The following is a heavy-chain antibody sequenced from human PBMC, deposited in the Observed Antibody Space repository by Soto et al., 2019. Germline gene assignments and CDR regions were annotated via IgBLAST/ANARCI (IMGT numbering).Heavy chain of an antibody. D-gene: IGHD3-10*01. CDR2: IYYSGTT. J-gene: IGHJ4*02. Sequence: QVQLQESGPGLVKPSETLSLTCTVSGGSISSYYWSWIRQPPGKGLEWIGYIYYSGTTNYNPSLKRRVSITVDASTNQFSLRLSSVTVAAAAVYYCSRRRGSGCADTGGFDYWGQGTLVTVSS. CDR3: SRRRGSGCADTGGFDY. V-gene: IGHV4-59*08. CDR1: GGSISSYY.